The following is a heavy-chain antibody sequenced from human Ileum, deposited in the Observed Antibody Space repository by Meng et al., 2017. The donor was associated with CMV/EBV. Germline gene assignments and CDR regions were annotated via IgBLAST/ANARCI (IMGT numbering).Heavy chain of an antibody. V-gene: IGHV4-59*01. CDR1: GGSISNYY. CDR3: ARSPNYDFWSGSYYYYGMDV. Sequence: SETLSLTCAVSGGSISNYYWSWIRQPPGKGREWIGYIYYSGSTNYNPSLKSRVTISVDTSKNQFSLKLSSVTAADTAVYYCARSPNYDFWSGSYYYYGMDVWGQGTTVTVSS. D-gene: IGHD3-3*01. CDR2: IYYSGST. J-gene: IGHJ6*02.